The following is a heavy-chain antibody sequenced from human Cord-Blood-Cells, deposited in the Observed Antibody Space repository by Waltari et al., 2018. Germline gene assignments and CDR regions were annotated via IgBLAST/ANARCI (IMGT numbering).Heavy chain of an antibody. CDR3: ARDEYCSSTSCYGVDYYYYYGMDV. J-gene: IGHJ6*02. Sequence: QVQLQESGPGLVKPSETLSLTCTVSGYSISSGYYWGWTRQPPGTGPEWIGSIYHSGSTDYNPSRKSRVTISVDTSKNQFSLKLSSVTAADTPVYYCARDEYCSSTSCYGVDYYYYYGMDVWGQGTTVTVSS. CDR2: IYHSGST. CDR1: GYSISSGYY. D-gene: IGHD2-2*01. V-gene: IGHV4-38-2*02.